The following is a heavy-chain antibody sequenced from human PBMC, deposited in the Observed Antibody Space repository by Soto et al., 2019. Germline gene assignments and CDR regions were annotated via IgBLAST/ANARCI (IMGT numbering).Heavy chain of an antibody. D-gene: IGHD4-17*01. CDR2: ISYDGSNK. J-gene: IGHJ3*02. CDR3: ARGVRSHDAFDI. Sequence: SGGSLRLSCAASGFTFSSYAMHWVRQAPGKGLEWVAAISYDGSNKYYADSVKGRFTISRENAKNSLYLQMNSLRAGDTAVYYCARGVRSHDAFDIWGQGTMVTVSS. CDR1: GFTFSSYA. V-gene: IGHV3-30*14.